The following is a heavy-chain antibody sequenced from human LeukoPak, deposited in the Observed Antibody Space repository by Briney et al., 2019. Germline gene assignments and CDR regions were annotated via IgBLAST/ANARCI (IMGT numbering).Heavy chain of an antibody. CDR2: IIPILGIA. CDR3: ARDHGYSSSP. J-gene: IGHJ5*02. D-gene: IGHD6-13*01. Sequence: SVTVSCKASGGTFSSYAISWVRQAPGQGLEWMGRIIPILGIANYAQKFQGRVTITADKSTSTAYMELSSLRSEDTAVYYCARDHGYSSSPWGQGTLVTVSS. V-gene: IGHV1-69*04. CDR1: GGTFSSYA.